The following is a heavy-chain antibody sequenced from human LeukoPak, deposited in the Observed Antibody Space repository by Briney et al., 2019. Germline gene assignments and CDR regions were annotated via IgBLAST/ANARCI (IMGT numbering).Heavy chain of an antibody. CDR3: ARMGGYSGYATH. CDR1: GGSISTYY. D-gene: IGHD5-12*01. Sequence: RTSETLSLTCTVSGGSISTYYWSWIRQPPGKGLEWIGYIHYSGTTNYNPSLKNRVTISLDTSKNQFSLNLSSVTAADTAVYYCARMGGYSGYATHWGQGTLVTVSS. V-gene: IGHV4-59*08. CDR2: IHYSGTT. J-gene: IGHJ4*02.